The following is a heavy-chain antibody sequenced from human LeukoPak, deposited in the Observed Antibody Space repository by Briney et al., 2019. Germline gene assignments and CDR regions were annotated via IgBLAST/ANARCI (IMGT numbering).Heavy chain of an antibody. CDR3: ASVDTAMEHAFDI. J-gene: IGHJ3*02. CDR1: WGTLHSLA. Sequence: GGPVKGSLQGFWGTLHSLAFNRGGQGPGPRVEGVGRIIPILGIANYAQKFQGRVTITADKSTSTAYMELSSLRSEDTAVYYCASVDTAMEHAFDIWGQGTMVTVSS. V-gene: IGHV1-69*04. D-gene: IGHD5-18*01. CDR2: IIPILGIA.